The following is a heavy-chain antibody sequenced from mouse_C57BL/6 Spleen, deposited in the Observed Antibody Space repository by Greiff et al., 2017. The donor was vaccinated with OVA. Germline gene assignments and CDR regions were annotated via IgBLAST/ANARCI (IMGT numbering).Heavy chain of an antibody. V-gene: IGHV3-6*01. CDR3: ASYDYDEYYAMDY. D-gene: IGHD2-4*01. J-gene: IGHJ4*01. CDR1: GYSITSGYY. CDR2: ISYDGSN. Sequence: EVKLQESGPGLVKPSQSLSLTCSVTGYSITSGYYWNWIRQFPGNKLEWMGYISYDGSNNYNPSLKNRISITRDTSKNQFFLKLNSVTTEDTATYYCASYDYDEYYAMDYWGQGTSVTVSS.